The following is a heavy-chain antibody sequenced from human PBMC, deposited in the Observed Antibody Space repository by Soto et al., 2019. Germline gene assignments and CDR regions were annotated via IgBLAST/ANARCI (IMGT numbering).Heavy chain of an antibody. CDR2: IYYSGST. J-gene: IGHJ5*02. D-gene: IGHD6-19*01. CDR3: ARVEQWLGLFGP. V-gene: IGHV4-30-4*01. Sequence: PSETLSLTCTVSGGSISSGDYYWSWIRQPPGKGLEWIGYIYYSGSTYYNPSLKSRVTISVDTSKNQFSLKLSSVTAADTAVYYCARVEQWLGLFGPWGQGTLVTVSS. CDR1: GGSISSGDYY.